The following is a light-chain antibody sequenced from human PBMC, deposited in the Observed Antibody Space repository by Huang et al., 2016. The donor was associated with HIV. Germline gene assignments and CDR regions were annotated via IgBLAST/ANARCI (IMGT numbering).Light chain of an antibody. CDR2: GAS. Sequence: IVLTQSPDTLSLSPGERATLSCRASQTVTNNYLAWYQQRPGQAPRLLIYGASTRATGIPDRFSGSGSGTDFTLTISRLEPKDFVVYYCQLFGSSPPYSFGQGTKLEIK. J-gene: IGKJ2*03. CDR1: QTVTNNY. V-gene: IGKV3-20*01. CDR3: QLFGSSPPYS.